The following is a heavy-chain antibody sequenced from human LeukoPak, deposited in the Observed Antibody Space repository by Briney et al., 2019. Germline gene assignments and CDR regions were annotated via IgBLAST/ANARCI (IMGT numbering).Heavy chain of an antibody. Sequence: SETLSLTCTVSGGSTSSSSYYWGWIRQPPGKGLEWIGSIYYSGSTYYNPSLKSRVTISVDTAKNQFSLKLSSVTAADTAVYYCAAHGSGSVDYWGEGTLVTVSS. CDR1: GGSTSSSSYY. D-gene: IGHD3-10*01. V-gene: IGHV4-39*01. CDR3: AAHGSGSVDY. CDR2: IYYSGST. J-gene: IGHJ4*02.